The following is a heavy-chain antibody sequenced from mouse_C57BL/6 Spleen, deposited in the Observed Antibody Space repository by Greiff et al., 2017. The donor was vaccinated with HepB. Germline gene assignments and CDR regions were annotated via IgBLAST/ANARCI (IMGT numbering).Heavy chain of an antibody. Sequence: VQLQQSGAELVRPGTSVKVSCKASGYAFTNYLIEWVKQRPGQGLEWIGVINPGSGGTNYNGKFKGKATLTADKSSSTAYMQLSSLTSEDSAVYFCARGDYSKFYAMDYWGQGTSVTVSS. CDR1: GYAFTNYL. D-gene: IGHD2-5*01. CDR3: ARGDYSKFYAMDY. J-gene: IGHJ4*01. CDR2: INPGSGGT. V-gene: IGHV1-54*01.